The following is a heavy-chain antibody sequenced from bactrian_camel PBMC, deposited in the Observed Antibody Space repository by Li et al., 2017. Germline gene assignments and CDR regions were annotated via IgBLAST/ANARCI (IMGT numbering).Heavy chain of an antibody. CDR3: AAVEPMTRTLRKVDYADTWWRWEAYSY. D-gene: IGHD5*01. CDR1: GPLFSSYG. CDR2: IRTVGGGP. V-gene: IGHV3S40*01. J-gene: IGHJ4*01. Sequence: DVQLVESGGGSVQAGGTLTLRCAASGPLFSSYGMGWFRQGPGKEREGVAAIRTVGGGPYYADSVKGRFTISQDNAKNTVYLQMNSLKPEDSAMYYCAAVEPMTRTLRKVDYADTWWRWEAYSYRGQGTQVTVS.